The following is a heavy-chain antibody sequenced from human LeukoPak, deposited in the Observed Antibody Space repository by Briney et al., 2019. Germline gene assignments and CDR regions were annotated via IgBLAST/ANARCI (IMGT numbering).Heavy chain of an antibody. V-gene: IGHV2-5*02. CDR1: GVSLSTSGVG. Sequence: SGPTLVKPTQTLTLTCTFSGVSLSTSGVGVGWIRQPPGKALEWLALIYWDDDKRYSPSLKSRLTINKDTSKNQVVLTMTNMDPVDTATYYCAHRGFGGYDSSGYLSWYFDLWGRGTLVTVSS. CDR2: IYWDDDK. J-gene: IGHJ2*01. D-gene: IGHD3-22*01. CDR3: AHRGFGGYDSSGYLSWYFDL.